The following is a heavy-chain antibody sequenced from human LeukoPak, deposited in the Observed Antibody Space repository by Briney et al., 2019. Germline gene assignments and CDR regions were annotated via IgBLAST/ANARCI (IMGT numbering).Heavy chain of an antibody. CDR2: ISHDEKNK. CDR1: GFSFSGYA. CDR3: ATTFRGVIITRLDY. V-gene: IGHV3-30*04. J-gene: IGHJ4*02. D-gene: IGHD3-10*01. Sequence: GRSLRLSCAASGFSFSGYAMHWVRRTPGKGLEWVAVISHDEKNKFYAESVKGRFTISRDNSKNTLFLEMNSLRPEDTAFYYCATTFRGVIITRLDYWGQGTLVTVSS.